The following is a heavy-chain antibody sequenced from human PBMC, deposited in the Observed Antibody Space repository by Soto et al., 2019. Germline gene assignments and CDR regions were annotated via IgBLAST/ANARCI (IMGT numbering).Heavy chain of an antibody. CDR2: ISGSGGST. D-gene: IGHD3-22*01. J-gene: IGHJ4*02. CDR3: AKGHDSSVLSFDY. V-gene: IGHV3-23*01. Sequence: EVQLLESGGGLVQPGGSLRLSCAASGFTFSSYAMSWVRQAPGKGLEWVSAISGSGGSTYYADSVKGRFTISRDNSKNTLYLQRNSLRAEDTAVYYCAKGHDSSVLSFDYWGQGTLVTVSS. CDR1: GFTFSSYA.